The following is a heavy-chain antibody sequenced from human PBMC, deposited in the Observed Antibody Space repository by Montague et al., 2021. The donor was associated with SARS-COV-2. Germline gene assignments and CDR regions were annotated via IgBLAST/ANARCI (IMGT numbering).Heavy chain of an antibody. V-gene: IGHV4-61*02. D-gene: IGHD1-26*01. CDR2: IRTTGHT. Sequence: TLSLICTVSGASTSTGIYYWSWIRQPAGKGLEWIGRIRTTGHTDYNSSLESRVFMSVDTSTNQFSLSLTSVTAADTAVYFCARFGSGTLEFDLWGQGTLVTVSS. CDR1: GASTSTGIYY. J-gene: IGHJ4*02. CDR3: ARFGSGTLEFDL.